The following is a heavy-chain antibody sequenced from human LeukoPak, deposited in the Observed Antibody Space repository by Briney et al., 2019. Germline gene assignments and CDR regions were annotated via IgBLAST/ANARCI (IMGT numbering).Heavy chain of an antibody. Sequence: PSETLSLTCSVSGDSISSYYWSWIRQPPGKVLEWIGYIYYSGITNYNPSLKSRVTISVDTSKNQFSLKLSSVTAADTAVYYCARVGSYGYYYYYMDVWGKGTTVTVSS. CDR3: ARVGSYGYYYYYMDV. J-gene: IGHJ6*03. D-gene: IGHD5-18*01. CDR1: GDSISSYY. CDR2: IYYSGIT. V-gene: IGHV4-59*01.